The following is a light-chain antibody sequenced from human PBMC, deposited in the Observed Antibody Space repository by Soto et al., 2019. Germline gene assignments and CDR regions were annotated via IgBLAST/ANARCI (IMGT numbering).Light chain of an antibody. CDR3: QQYNHWPPYT. CDR2: GAS. J-gene: IGKJ2*01. CDR1: QTVNSY. Sequence: IVLTQSPATLSLSPGERATLSCLARQTVNSYLSWYQHKPGQAPRLLIYGASNRATGIPARFSGSGSGTDFTLTISSLEPEDSAVYYCQQYNHWPPYTFGQGTKVDI. V-gene: IGKV3-11*01.